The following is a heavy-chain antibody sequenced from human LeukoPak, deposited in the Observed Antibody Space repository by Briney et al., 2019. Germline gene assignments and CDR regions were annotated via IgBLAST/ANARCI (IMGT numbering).Heavy chain of an antibody. CDR2: ISSSSSYI. CDR1: GFTFSSYS. V-gene: IGHV3-21*01. CDR3: ARDGLSIQPFDY. D-gene: IGHD2/OR15-2a*01. J-gene: IGHJ4*02. Sequence: GGSLRLSCAASGFTFSSYSMNWVRQAPGKGLEWVSSISSSSSYIYYADSVKGRFTISRDNAKNSLYLQMNGLRAEDTAVYYCARDGLSIQPFDYWGQGPRSPSPQ.